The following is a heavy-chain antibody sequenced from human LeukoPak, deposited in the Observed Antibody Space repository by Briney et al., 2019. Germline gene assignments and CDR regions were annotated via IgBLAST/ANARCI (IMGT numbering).Heavy chain of an antibody. CDR1: GFTFNSYG. CDR2: ISHDGGKT. CDR3: AKDAGQWQNWNWFAP. V-gene: IGHV3-30*18. Sequence: GGSLRLSCAVSGFTFNSYGMHWVRQAPGKGLEWVAAISHDGGKTYYADSVKGRFTISRDNSENTLHLQMNSLRPEDTAMYYCAKDAGQWQNWNWFAPWGQGTLVIVSS. D-gene: IGHD6-19*01. J-gene: IGHJ5*02.